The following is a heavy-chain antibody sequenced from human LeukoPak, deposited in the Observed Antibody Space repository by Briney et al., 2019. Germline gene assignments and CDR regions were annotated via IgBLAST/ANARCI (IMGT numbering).Heavy chain of an antibody. CDR2: ISAYNGNT. Sequence: ASVKVSCKASGYTFTSYGISWVRQAPGQGLEWMGWISAYNGNTNYAQKLQGRVTMTTDTSTSTAYMELRSLRSDDTAVYYCARDHDPSYYDFWRGYLGGYWGQGTLVTVSS. V-gene: IGHV1-18*01. D-gene: IGHD3-3*01. CDR1: GYTFTSYG. J-gene: IGHJ4*02. CDR3: ARDHDPSYYDFWRGYLGGY.